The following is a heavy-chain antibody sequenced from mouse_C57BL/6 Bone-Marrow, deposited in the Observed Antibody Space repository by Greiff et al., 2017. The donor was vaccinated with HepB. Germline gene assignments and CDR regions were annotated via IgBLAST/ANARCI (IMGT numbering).Heavy chain of an antibody. CDR2: IYPGDGDT. J-gene: IGHJ4*01. CDR1: GYAFSSYW. CDR3: AREVRDYAMDY. V-gene: IGHV1-80*01. Sequence: QVQLQQSGAELVKPGASVKISCKASGYAFSSYWMNWVKQRPGKGLEWIGQIYPGDGDTNYNGKFKGKATLTADKSSSTAYMQLSSLTSEDSAVYFCAREVRDYAMDYWGQGTSVTVSS. D-gene: IGHD2-2*01.